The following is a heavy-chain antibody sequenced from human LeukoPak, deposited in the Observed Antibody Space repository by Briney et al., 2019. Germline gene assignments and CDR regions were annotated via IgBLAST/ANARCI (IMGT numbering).Heavy chain of an antibody. V-gene: IGHV3-30-3*01. CDR2: ISYGGSNK. CDR3: ATGIGYDAFDI. J-gene: IGHJ3*02. D-gene: IGHD1-1*01. Sequence: PGRSLRLSCAASGFTFSRYAMYWVRQTPGKGLEWVAVISYGGSNKYYADSVKGRFTISRDNSKNTLYLQMSSLRADDTAVYYCATGIGYDAFDIWGQGTMVTVSS. CDR1: GFTFSRYA.